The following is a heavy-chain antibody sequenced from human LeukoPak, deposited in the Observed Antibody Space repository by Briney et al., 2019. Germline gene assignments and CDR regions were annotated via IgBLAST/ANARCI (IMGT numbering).Heavy chain of an antibody. D-gene: IGHD6-19*01. CDR3: SRGSVARFDN. J-gene: IGHJ4*02. CDR1: GASISSYY. Sequence: SETLSLTCSVSGASISSYYWSWIRQPPGKTLEWIGYIYYTGSTNYNPSLKSRVTISVDTSKSQFYLNVTSVTAADTAVYYCSRGSVARFDNWGQGILVTASS. V-gene: IGHV4-59*01. CDR2: IYYTGST.